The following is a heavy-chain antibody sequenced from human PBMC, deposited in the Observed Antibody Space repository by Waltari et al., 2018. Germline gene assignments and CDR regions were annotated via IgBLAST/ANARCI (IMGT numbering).Heavy chain of an antibody. D-gene: IGHD3-10*01. CDR2: INHSGST. CDR3: NIQDGSGSYSLNAFDI. V-gene: IGHV4-34*01. CDR1: GGSFSGYY. Sequence: QVQLQQWGAGLLKPSETLSLTCAVYGGSFSGYYWSWIRQPPGKGLQWIGEINHSGSTNYNPSLKSRVTISVDTSKNQFSLKLSSVTAADTAVYYCNIQDGSGSYSLNAFDIWGQGTIVTVSS. J-gene: IGHJ3*02.